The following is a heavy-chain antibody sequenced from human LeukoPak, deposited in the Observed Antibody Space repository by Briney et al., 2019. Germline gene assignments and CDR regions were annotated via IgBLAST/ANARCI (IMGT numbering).Heavy chain of an antibody. D-gene: IGHD3-16*01. CDR3: ARRLGGYRPSTHDAFDI. CDR1: GGTFSSYA. V-gene: IGHV1-69*06. J-gene: IGHJ3*02. CDR2: IIPIFGTA. Sequence: GASVKVSCKASGGTFSSYAISWVRQAPGQGLEWMGGIIPIFGTANYAQKFQGRVTITADKSTSTAYMELSSLRSEDTAVYYCARRLGGYRPSTHDAFDIWGQGTMVTVSS.